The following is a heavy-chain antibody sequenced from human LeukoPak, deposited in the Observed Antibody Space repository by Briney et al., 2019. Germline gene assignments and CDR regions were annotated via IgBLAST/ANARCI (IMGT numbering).Heavy chain of an antibody. V-gene: IGHV3-30*02. CDR1: GFTLSNYW. CDR2: IRYDGSDK. J-gene: IGHJ4*02. D-gene: IGHD1-1*01. Sequence: GGSLRLSCAASGFTLSNYWMNWVRQAPGKGLEWVAFIRYDGSDKYYADSVKGRFTISRDNSKNTFLQMNSLRAEDTAVYYCAKARQTGFLDYWGQGTLVTVSS. CDR3: AKARQTGFLDY.